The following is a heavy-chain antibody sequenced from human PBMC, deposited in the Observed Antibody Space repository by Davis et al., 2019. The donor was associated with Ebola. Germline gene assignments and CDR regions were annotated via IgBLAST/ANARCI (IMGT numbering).Heavy chain of an antibody. D-gene: IGHD3-22*01. Sequence: GGSLRLSCAASGFTFSSYAMHWVRQAPGKGLEWVAVISYDGSNKYYADSVKGRFTISRDNSKNTLYLQMHSLRAEDTAVYYCATGSSGYYYFDYWGQGTLVTVSS. CDR1: GFTFSSYA. CDR3: ATGSSGYYYFDY. CDR2: ISYDGSNK. V-gene: IGHV3-30*04. J-gene: IGHJ4*02.